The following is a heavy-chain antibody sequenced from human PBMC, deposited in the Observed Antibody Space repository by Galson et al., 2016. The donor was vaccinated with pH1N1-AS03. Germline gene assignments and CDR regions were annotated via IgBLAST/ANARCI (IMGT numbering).Heavy chain of an antibody. CDR3: ARAPVVAGAPDYNYGMDV. V-gene: IGHV3-7*01. J-gene: IGHJ6*02. Sequence: SLRLSCAASLASGFTFRTNWMSWVRQAPGKGLEWVANINQDGSKQYYVDSVKGRFTISRDNAKKSLYLQMNSLRAEDTAVYYCARAPVVAGAPDYNYGMDVWGQGTTVTVSS. CDR1: GFTFRTNW. CDR2: INQDGSKQ. D-gene: IGHD2-2*01.